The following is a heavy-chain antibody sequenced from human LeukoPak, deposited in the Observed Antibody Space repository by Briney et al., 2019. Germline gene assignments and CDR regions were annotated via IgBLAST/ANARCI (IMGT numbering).Heavy chain of an antibody. V-gene: IGHV1-69*13. CDR2: IIPIFGTA. J-gene: IGHJ4*02. CDR3: ARDAPECSGGSCYIISYFDY. CDR1: GGTFSSYA. D-gene: IGHD2-15*01. Sequence: GASVKVSCKASGGTFSSYAISWVRQAPGQGLEWIGGIIPIFGTANYAQKFQGRVTVTADESTSTAYMELSSLRSEDTAVYYCARDAPECSGGSCYIISYFDYWGQGTLVTVSS.